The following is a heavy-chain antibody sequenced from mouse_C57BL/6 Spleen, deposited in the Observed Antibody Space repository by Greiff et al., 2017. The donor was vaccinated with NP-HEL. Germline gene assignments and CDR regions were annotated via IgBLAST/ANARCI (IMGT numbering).Heavy chain of an antibody. CDR2: FYPGDGST. D-gene: IGHD1-1*01. V-gene: IGHV1-85*01. Sequence: QVQLQQSGPELVKPGASVKLSCKASGYTFTNYAINWVKQRPGQGLEWIGWFYPGDGSTKYNEKFKGKATLTVDTSSSTAYMELHSLTSEDSAVYFCASYGSSLDYWGKGTTLTVSS. J-gene: IGHJ2*01. CDR1: GYTFTNYA. CDR3: ASYGSSLDY.